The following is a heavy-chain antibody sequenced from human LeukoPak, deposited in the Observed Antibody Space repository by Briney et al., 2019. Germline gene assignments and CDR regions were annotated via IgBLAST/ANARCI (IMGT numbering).Heavy chain of an antibody. Sequence: GGSLRLSCAASGFTFSSHGMHWVRQAPGKGLEWVAVISYDGSNKYYADSVKGRFTISRDNSKNTLYLQMNSLRAEDTAVYYCAKDTLVTTFEYYFDYWGQGTLVTVSS. J-gene: IGHJ4*02. CDR2: ISYDGSNK. V-gene: IGHV3-30*18. CDR1: GFTFSSHG. CDR3: AKDTLVTTFEYYFDY. D-gene: IGHD4-17*01.